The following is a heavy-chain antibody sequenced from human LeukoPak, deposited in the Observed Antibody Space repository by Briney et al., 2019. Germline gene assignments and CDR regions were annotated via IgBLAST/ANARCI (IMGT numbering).Heavy chain of an antibody. J-gene: IGHJ6*02. CDR3: ARNTYGDYYYYGMDV. Sequence: GGSLRLSCAASGFTFSSYSMNWVRQAPGRGLEWGSSISSSSSYIYYADSVKGRFTISRDNAKNSLYLQMNSLRAEDTAVYYCARNTYGDYYYYGMDVWGQGTTVTVSS. CDR1: GFTFSSYS. CDR2: ISSSSSYI. D-gene: IGHD4-17*01. V-gene: IGHV3-21*01.